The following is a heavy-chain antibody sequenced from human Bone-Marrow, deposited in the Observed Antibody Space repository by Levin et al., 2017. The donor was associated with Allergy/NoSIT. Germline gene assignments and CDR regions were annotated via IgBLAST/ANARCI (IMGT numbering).Heavy chain of an antibody. D-gene: IGHD5-18*01. Sequence: GGSLRLSCAASGFTFSSYEMNWVRQAPGKGLEWVSYISSSGSTIYYADSVKGRFTISRDNAKNSLYLQMNSLRAEDTAVYYCARDSRTAMVLYYYYYGMDVWGQGTTVTVSS. CDR1: GFTFSSYE. CDR2: ISSSGSTI. J-gene: IGHJ6*02. CDR3: ARDSRTAMVLYYYYYGMDV. V-gene: IGHV3-48*03.